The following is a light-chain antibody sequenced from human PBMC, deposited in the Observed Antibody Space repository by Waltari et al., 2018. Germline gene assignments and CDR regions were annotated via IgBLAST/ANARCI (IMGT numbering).Light chain of an antibody. J-gene: IGLJ3*02. CDR2: EVS. CDR1: PSDIADYTR. V-gene: IGLV2-14*01. CDR3: CSHTKMDTWV. Sequence: QSALTQPASMSGSPGQSISISCVGPPSDIADYTRLSWYQQFPGEVPKLLLYEVSNRPSGISSRFSGSKSGTTAFLSISGLQPEDEADYYCCSHTKMDTWVFGGGTTLTVL.